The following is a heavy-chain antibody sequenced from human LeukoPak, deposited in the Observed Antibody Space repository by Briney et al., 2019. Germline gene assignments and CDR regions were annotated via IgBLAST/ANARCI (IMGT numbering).Heavy chain of an antibody. CDR3: ARDCFRDSSGVAFDY. D-gene: IGHD6-19*01. CDR1: GFTFSSYS. J-gene: IGHJ4*02. CDR2: ISSSSSYI. Sequence: GGSLRLSCAASGFTFSSYSMNWVRQAPGKGLEWVSSISSSSSYIYYADSVKGRFTISRDNAKNSLYLQVNSLRAEDTAVYYCARDCFRDSSGVAFDYWGQGTLVTVSS. V-gene: IGHV3-21*01.